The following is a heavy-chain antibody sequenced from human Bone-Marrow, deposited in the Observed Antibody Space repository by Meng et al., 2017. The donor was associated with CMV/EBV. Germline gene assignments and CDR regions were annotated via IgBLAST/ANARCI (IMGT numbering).Heavy chain of an antibody. V-gene: IGHV1-2*02. Sequence: ASVKVSCKASGYTFSGNYVHWLRQAPAQGLEWMGWINPNSGGTNYAQKFQGRVTMTWDTSISTAYMELSSLRSDDTAVYYCSRDFCSGDRCYYWFGPWGRGTLVTVSS. D-gene: IGHD2-15*01. CDR2: INPNSGGT. CDR3: SRDFCSGDRCYYWFGP. J-gene: IGHJ5*02. CDR1: GYTFSGNY.